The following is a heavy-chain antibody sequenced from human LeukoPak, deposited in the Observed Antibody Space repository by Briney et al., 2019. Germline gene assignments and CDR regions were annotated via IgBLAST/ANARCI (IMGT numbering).Heavy chain of an antibody. CDR3: AKDGFQSGYDSSGYYSYFDY. D-gene: IGHD3-22*01. V-gene: IGHV3-23*01. J-gene: IGHJ4*02. Sequence: PGGSLRLSCAASGFTFSSYAMSWVRQAPGKGLEWVSAISGSGGSTYYADSVKGRFTISRDNSKNTLYLQMNSLRAEDTAVHYCAKDGFQSGYDSSGYYSYFDYWGQGTLVTVSS. CDR1: GFTFSSYA. CDR2: ISGSGGST.